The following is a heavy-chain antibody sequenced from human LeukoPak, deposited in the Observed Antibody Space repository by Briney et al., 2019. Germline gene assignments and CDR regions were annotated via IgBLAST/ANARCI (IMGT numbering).Heavy chain of an antibody. CDR3: ARDIWEPIIGTYGFDY. J-gene: IGHJ4*02. CDR2: IYSGGST. CDR1: GFTVSSNY. V-gene: IGHV3-66*01. Sequence: GGSLRLSCAASGFTVSSNYMSWVRQAPGKGLEWVSVIYSGGSTYYADSVKGRFTISRDNSKNTLYLQMNSLRAEDTAVYYCARDIWEPIIGTYGFDYWGQGTLVTVSS. D-gene: IGHD1-7*01.